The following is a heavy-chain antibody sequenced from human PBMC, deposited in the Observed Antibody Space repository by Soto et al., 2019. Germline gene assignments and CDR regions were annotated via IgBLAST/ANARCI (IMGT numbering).Heavy chain of an antibody. CDR3: ARQWLLRGGFQP. V-gene: IGHV1-69*06. Sequence: ASVKVSCKASGCTFSSYAISWVRQAPGQGLEWMGGIIPIFGTANYAQKFQGRVTITADKSTSTAYMELSSLRSEDTAVYYCARQWLLRGGFQPWGQGTLVNLS. J-gene: IGHJ5*02. CDR2: IIPIFGTA. D-gene: IGHD6-19*01. CDR1: GCTFSSYA.